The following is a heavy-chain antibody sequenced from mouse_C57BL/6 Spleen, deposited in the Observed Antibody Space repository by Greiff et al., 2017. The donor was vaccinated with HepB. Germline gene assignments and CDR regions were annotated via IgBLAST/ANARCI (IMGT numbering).Heavy chain of an antibody. D-gene: IGHD1-1*01. J-gene: IGHJ2*01. CDR2: IRSKSNNYAT. Sequence: EVKLVESGGGLVQPKGSLKLSCAASGFSFNTYAMNWVRQAPGKGLEWVARIRSKSNNYATYYADSVKDRFTISRDDSESMLYLQMNNLKTEDTAMYYCVRHREGYYGSSLDYWGQGTTLTVSS. CDR1: GFSFNTYA. CDR3: VRHREGYYGSSLDY. V-gene: IGHV10-1*01.